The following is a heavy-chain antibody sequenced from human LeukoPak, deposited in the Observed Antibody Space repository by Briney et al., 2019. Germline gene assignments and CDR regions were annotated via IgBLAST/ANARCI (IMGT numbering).Heavy chain of an antibody. J-gene: IGHJ4*02. CDR1: GYTFTSYG. V-gene: IGHV1-18*04. CDR3: ARDEQWLVHFDY. D-gene: IGHD6-19*01. CDR2: ISAYNGNT. Sequence: ASVKVSCKASGYTFTSYGISWVRQAPGQGLEWMGWISAYNGNTNYAQKLQGRVTMTTDTPTSTAYMELRSLRSDDTAVYYCARDEQWLVHFDYWGQGALVTVSS.